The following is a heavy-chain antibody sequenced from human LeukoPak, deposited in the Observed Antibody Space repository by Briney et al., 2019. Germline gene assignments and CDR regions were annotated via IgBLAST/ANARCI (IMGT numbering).Heavy chain of an antibody. CDR2: ISAYNGDT. V-gene: IGHV1-18*01. J-gene: IGHJ6*02. Sequence: ASVKVSCKASGYTFTSYGISWVRQAPGQGLEWMGWISAYNGDTNYAQKLQGRVTMTTDTSTSTAYMELRSLRSDDTAVYYCARDRGGSSGWNPRPNYYYGMDVWGQGTTVTVSS. D-gene: IGHD6-19*01. CDR1: GYTFTSYG. CDR3: ARDRGGSSGWNPRPNYYYGMDV.